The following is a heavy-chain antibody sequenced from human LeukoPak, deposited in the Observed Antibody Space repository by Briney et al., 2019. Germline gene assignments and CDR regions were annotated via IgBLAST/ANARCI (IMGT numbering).Heavy chain of an antibody. D-gene: IGHD1-1*01. J-gene: IGHJ6*02. CDR3: ATEGRTGYCYGMDV. CDR2: IYYSGST. V-gene: IGHV4-39*01. Sequence: PSETLSLTCTVSGGSISSSSYYWGWIRQPPGTGLEWIGNIYYSGSTYYNPSLKSRVTISVDTSKNQFSLKLSSVTAADTAVYYCATEGRTGYCYGMDVWGQGTTVTVSS. CDR1: GGSISSSSYY.